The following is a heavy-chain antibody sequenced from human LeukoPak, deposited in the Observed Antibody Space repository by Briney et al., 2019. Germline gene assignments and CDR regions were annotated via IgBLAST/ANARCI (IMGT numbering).Heavy chain of an antibody. V-gene: IGHV1-2*02. CDR3: AKANEIKWLLSGDAFDI. D-gene: IGHD5-12*01. Sequence: GASVKVSCKASGYTFTGYYMHWVRQAPGQGLEWMGWINPNSGGTNYAQKFQGRVTMTRDTSISTAYMELSRLRSDDTAVYYCAKANEIKWLLSGDAFDIWGQGTMVTVSS. J-gene: IGHJ3*02. CDR1: GYTFTGYY. CDR2: INPNSGGT.